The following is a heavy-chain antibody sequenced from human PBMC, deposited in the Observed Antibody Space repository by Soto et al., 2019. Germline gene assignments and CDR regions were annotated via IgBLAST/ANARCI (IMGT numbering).Heavy chain of an antibody. CDR1: SGSIFTTNW. J-gene: IGHJ3*01. CDR3: ARKPDVATAKVGGGYVFDV. V-gene: IGHV4-4*02. Sequence: QVQLQESGPGLVKPSGTLSLTCAASSGSIFTTNWWSWVRQSPGRGLQWIGDIYHSGSPKYNPSPKRRVSISIDKSNARFFLNLPSVTAADTAVYYCARKPDVATAKVGGGYVFDVWGQGTMVTVSS. D-gene: IGHD3-16*01. CDR2: IYHSGSP.